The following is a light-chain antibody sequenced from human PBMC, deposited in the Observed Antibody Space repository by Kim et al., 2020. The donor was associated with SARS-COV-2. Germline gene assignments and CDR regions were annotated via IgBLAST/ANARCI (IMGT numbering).Light chain of an antibody. CDR1: CIGSKG. V-gene: IGLV3-21*04. Sequence: GRKARITHGGHCIGSKGVHWYQQRPGQAPVLVISYDSDRPSGLPERFSGSNSGNTATLTISRVEAGDEADYYCQVWDSSSDHRVVFGGGTQLTVL. J-gene: IGLJ2*01. CDR3: QVWDSSSDHRVV. CDR2: YDS.